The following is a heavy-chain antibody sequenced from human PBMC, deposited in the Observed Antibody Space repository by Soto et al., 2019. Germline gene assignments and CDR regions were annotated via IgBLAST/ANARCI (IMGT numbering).Heavy chain of an antibody. D-gene: IGHD5-18*01. CDR1: GFTFSSYA. Sequence: GGSLRLSCAASGFTFSSYAMSWVRQAPGKGLEWVSAISGSGGSTYYADSVKGRFTISRDNSKNTLYLQMNSLRAEDTAVYYCAKGKAAVTYSYGPRCDYWGQGALVTVSS. CDR2: ISGSGGST. CDR3: AKGKAAVTYSYGPRCDY. V-gene: IGHV3-23*01. J-gene: IGHJ4*02.